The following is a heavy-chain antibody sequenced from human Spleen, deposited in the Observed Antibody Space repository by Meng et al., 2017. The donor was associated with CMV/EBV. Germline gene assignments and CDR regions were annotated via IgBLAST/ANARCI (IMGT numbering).Heavy chain of an antibody. V-gene: IGHV3-23*01. CDR3: AKAGIIRRRLPADT. J-gene: IGHJ5*02. Sequence: GGSLRLSCAGSGFTLRNYALSWVRQAPGKGLEWVSAISGSGATTYYADSVKGRFTISRDNSKNTLYLQMNSLRAEDTGVYYCAKAGIIRRRLPADTWGQGTLVTVSS. CDR1: GFTLRNYA. D-gene: IGHD2-21*01. CDR2: ISGSGATT.